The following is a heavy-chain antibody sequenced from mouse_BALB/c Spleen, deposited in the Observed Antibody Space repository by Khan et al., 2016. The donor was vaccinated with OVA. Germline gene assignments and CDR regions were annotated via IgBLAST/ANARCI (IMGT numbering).Heavy chain of an antibody. J-gene: IGHJ4*01. CDR3: ARQPYYHYYIMDY. V-gene: IGHV2-6-1*01. D-gene: IGHD2-10*01. CDR2: IWSDGTK. CDR1: GFSLANYG. Sequence: QVQLVESGPGLVAPSQSLSITCTISGFSLANYGVHWVRQPPGKGLEWLVVIWSDGTKTYNSALKSRLSISRDKSKSQVFLKMNSLQTDDTAMYYCARQPYYHYYIMDYWGQGTSVTVSS.